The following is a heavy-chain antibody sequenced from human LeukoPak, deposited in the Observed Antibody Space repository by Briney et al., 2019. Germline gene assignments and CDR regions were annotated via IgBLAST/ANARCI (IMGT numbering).Heavy chain of an antibody. J-gene: IGHJ6*02. V-gene: IGHV4-59*01. CDR1: GGSISSYY. CDR2: IYYSGST. Sequence: SETLFLTCTVSGGSISSYYWSWIRQPPGKGLEWIGYIYYSGSTNYNPSLKSRVTISVDTSKNQFSLKLSSVTAADTAVYYCARDQLNQQPPSSYYYGMDVWGQGTTVTVSS. CDR3: ARDQLNQQPPSSYYYGMDV. D-gene: IGHD6-13*01.